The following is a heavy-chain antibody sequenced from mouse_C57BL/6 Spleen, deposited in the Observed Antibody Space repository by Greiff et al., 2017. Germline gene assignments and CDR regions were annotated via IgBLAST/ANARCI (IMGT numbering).Heavy chain of an antibody. J-gene: IGHJ1*03. CDR1: GFTFSDYG. CDR3: ANVAPYWYFDV. V-gene: IGHV5-17*01. D-gene: IGHD1-1*01. CDR2: ISSGSSTI. Sequence: VQLQQSGGGLVKPGGSLKLSCAASGFTFSDYGMHWVRQAPEKGLEWVAYISSGSSTIYYADTVKGRFTISRDNAKNTLFLQMTSLRSEDTAMYYCANVAPYWYFDVWGTGTTVTVSS.